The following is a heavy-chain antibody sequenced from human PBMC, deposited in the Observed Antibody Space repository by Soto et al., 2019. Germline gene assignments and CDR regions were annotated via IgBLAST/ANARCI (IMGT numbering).Heavy chain of an antibody. J-gene: IGHJ6*02. D-gene: IGHD4-17*01. CDR2: VSDDANNK. Sequence: QVQLVESGGGVVQPGRSLRLSCAASGFILSHYAMHWVRQAPGQGLEWVALVSDDANNKFYAASVKGRFTISRDNSKNTLCLQMNGLRGEDRARYICARGGDNGSYYYGVDVWGQGTTVSVSS. CDR1: GFILSHYA. V-gene: IGHV3-30-3*01. CDR3: ARGGDNGSYYYGVDV.